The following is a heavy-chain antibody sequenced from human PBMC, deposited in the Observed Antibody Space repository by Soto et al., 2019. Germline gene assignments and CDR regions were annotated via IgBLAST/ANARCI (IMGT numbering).Heavy chain of an antibody. CDR1: GFTFDDYA. D-gene: IGHD2-2*01. CDR2: ISWNSGSI. CDR3: ATGTLVPAAGGFDP. V-gene: IGHV3-9*01. J-gene: IGHJ5*02. Sequence: GGSLRLSCAASGFTFDDYAMHWVRQAPGKGLEWVSGISWNSGSIGYADSVKGRFTISRDNAKNSLYLQMNSLRAEDTALYYCATGTLVPAAGGFDPWGQGPLVTVS.